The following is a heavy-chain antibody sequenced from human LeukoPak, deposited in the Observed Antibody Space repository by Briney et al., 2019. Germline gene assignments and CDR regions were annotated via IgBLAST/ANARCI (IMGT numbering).Heavy chain of an antibody. CDR3: AKCPYSYGPSFFHY. J-gene: IGHJ4*02. CDR2: IKQDGSEK. D-gene: IGHD5-18*01. V-gene: IGHV3-7*03. Sequence: GGSLRLSCAASGFTFSSYWMSWVRQAPGKGLEWVANIKQDGSEKYYVDSVKGRFTISRDNAKNSLYLQMNSLRAEDTAVYYCAKCPYSYGPSFFHYWGQGTLVTVSS. CDR1: GFTFSSYW.